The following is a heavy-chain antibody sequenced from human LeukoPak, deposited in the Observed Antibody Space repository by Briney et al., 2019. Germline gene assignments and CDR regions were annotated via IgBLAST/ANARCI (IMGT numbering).Heavy chain of an antibody. Sequence: SETLSLTCAVYGGSFSGYYWSWIRQPPGKGLEWIGEINHSGSTNYNPSLKSRVTISVDTSKNQFSLKLSSVTAADTAVYCCARVVHYVWTGYFDYWGQGTLVTVSS. CDR2: INHSGST. V-gene: IGHV4-34*01. J-gene: IGHJ4*02. CDR1: GGSFSGYY. D-gene: IGHD3-16*01. CDR3: ARVVHYVWTGYFDY.